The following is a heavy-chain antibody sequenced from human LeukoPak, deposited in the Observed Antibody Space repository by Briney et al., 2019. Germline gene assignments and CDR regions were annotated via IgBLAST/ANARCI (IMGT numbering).Heavy chain of an antibody. V-gene: IGHV3-7*01. CDR2: IKQDGSER. Sequence: GGSLRLSCAASGFAFSTYWMSWVRQAPGKGLEWVANIKQDGSERHYVDSVRGRFTISRDNAKNSLYLQMNSLRADDTAVYYCARGQESSGWGYWGQGTLVTVSS. CDR1: GFAFSTYW. J-gene: IGHJ4*02. D-gene: IGHD1-26*01. CDR3: ARGQESSGWGY.